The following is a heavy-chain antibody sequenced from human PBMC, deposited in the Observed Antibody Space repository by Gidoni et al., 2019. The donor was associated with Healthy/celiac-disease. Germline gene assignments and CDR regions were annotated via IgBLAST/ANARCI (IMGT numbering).Heavy chain of an antibody. CDR1: GFTFSSYG. CDR2: ISYDGSNK. J-gene: IGHJ4*02. Sequence: QVQLVESGGGVVQPGRSLRLSCAASGFTFSSYGMHWVRQAPGKGLEWVAVISYDGSNKYYADSVKGRFTISRDNSKNTLYLQMNSLRAEDTAVYYCAKEVGSGTGLDYWGQGTLVTVSS. D-gene: IGHD2-15*01. V-gene: IGHV3-30*18. CDR3: AKEVGSGTGLDY.